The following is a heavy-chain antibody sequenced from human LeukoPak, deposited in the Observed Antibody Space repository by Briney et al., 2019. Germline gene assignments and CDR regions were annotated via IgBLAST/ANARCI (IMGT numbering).Heavy chain of an antibody. CDR2: IYSGGST. V-gene: IGHV3-53*01. CDR3: ARDTRHFDFWSGYYDY. Sequence: QSGGSLRLSCAASGFTVSSNYMRWVRQAPGKGLEWVSVIYSGGSTYYADSVKGRFTISRDNSKNTLYLQMNCLRAEDTAVYYCARDTRHFDFWSGYYDYWGQRTLVTVSS. CDR1: GFTVSSNY. D-gene: IGHD3-3*01. J-gene: IGHJ4*02.